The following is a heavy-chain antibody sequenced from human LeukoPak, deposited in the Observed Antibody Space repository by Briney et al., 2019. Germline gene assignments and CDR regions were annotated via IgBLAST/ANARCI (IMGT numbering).Heavy chain of an antibody. Sequence: ASVKVSCKASGGTFSSYAISWVRQAPGQGLEWMGGIIPIFGTANYAQKFQGRVTITADESTSTAYMELSSLRSEDTAVYYCARVYDFWSGYNTSNWFDPWGQGTLVTVSP. D-gene: IGHD3-3*01. CDR1: GGTFSSYA. CDR2: IIPIFGTA. V-gene: IGHV1-69*13. J-gene: IGHJ5*02. CDR3: ARVYDFWSGYNTSNWFDP.